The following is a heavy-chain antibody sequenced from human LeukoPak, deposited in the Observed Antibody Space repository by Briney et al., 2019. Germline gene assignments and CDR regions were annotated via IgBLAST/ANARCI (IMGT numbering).Heavy chain of an antibody. CDR2: INWNGGST. J-gene: IGHJ5*02. V-gene: IGHV3-20*04. CDR1: GFTFDDYG. Sequence: GGSLRLSCAASGFTFDDYGMSWVRQAPGKGLEWVSGINWNGGSTGYADSVKGRFTISRDNAKNSLYLQMNSLRAEDTAVYYCARDTSGPFWFDPWGQGTLVTVSS. CDR3: ARDTSGPFWFDP. D-gene: IGHD3-10*01.